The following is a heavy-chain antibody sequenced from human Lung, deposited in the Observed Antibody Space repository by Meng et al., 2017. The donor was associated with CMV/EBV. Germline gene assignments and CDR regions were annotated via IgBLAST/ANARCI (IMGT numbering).Heavy chain of an antibody. CDR3: ARDYCSSTSCNRRITGTTPSSDYYYGMDV. CDR1: GGTFSSYA. D-gene: IGHD2-2*01. Sequence: SVKVSCKASGGTFSSYAISWVRQAPGQGLEWMGGIIPILGIANYAQKFQGRVTITADKSTSTAYMELSSLRSEDTAVYYCARDYCSSTSCNRRITGTTPSSDYYYGMDVWGQGTTVTVSS. J-gene: IGHJ6*02. V-gene: IGHV1-69*10. CDR2: IIPILGIA.